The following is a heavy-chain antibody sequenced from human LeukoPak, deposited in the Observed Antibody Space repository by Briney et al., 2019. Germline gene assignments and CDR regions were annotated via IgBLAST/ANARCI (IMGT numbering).Heavy chain of an antibody. Sequence: ASVKVSCKASGYTFTSYYMHWVRQAPGQGLEWMGIINPSGGSTIYAQKFQGRVTMTEDTSTDTAYMELSSLRSEDTAVYYCATVTMVRGVIQYYYYGMDVWGQGTTVTVSS. CDR1: GYTFTSYY. CDR3: ATVTMVRGVIQYYYYGMDV. D-gene: IGHD3-10*01. J-gene: IGHJ6*02. V-gene: IGHV1-46*01. CDR2: INPSGGST.